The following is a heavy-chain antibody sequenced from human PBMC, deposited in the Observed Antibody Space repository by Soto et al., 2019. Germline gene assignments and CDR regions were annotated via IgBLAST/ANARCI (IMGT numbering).Heavy chain of an antibody. D-gene: IGHD6-19*01. V-gene: IGHV4-59*01. CDR3: ARGAEIAVAGPFDY. J-gene: IGHJ4*02. Sequence: SETLSLTCTVSGGSISSYYWSWIRQPPGKGLEWIGYIYYSGSTNYNPSLKSRVTISVDTSKNQFSLKLSSVTAADTAVYYCARGAEIAVAGPFDYWGQGTLVTVSS. CDR1: GGSISSYY. CDR2: IYYSGST.